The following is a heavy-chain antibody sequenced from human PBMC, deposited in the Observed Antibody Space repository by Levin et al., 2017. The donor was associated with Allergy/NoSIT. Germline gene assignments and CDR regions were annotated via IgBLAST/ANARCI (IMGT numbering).Heavy chain of an antibody. CDR1: GYTLTNYG. D-gene: IGHD3-9*01. CDR3: ARDRITILGGDY. Sequence: ASVKVSCKASGYTLTNYGISWVRQAPGQGLEWMGWISGYNGNTHYAQKVQGRVTMTMDTSTTTADMELGSLTSDDTAVYYCARDRITILGGDYWGQGTLVTVSS. V-gene: IGHV1-18*01. J-gene: IGHJ4*02. CDR2: ISGYNGNT.